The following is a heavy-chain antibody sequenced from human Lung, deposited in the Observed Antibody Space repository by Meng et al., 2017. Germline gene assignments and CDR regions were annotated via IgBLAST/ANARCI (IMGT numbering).Heavy chain of an antibody. CDR2: INPKSGDT. V-gene: IGHV1-2*06. D-gene: IGHD6-13*01. J-gene: IGHJ4*02. CDR3: ARDEDISAAGKLFGDY. Sequence: QLQRVQAGAEVKKPGASVKVSCKASGYTFPDYWLHWVRRAPGQSLEWMGRINPKSGDTHYAQRFQGRVTMTGDTSISTAYMELSGLRSDDTAMYYCARDEDISAAGKLFGDYWGQGTLVTVSS. CDR1: GYTFPDYW.